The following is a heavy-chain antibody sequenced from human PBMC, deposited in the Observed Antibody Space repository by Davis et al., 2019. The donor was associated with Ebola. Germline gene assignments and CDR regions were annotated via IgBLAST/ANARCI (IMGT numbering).Heavy chain of an antibody. V-gene: IGHV4-59*01. J-gene: IGHJ6*02. D-gene: IGHD5-12*01. CDR1: GGSISGYY. CDR3: ARTGYSYGPSYYYYAVDV. Sequence: SETLSLTCIVSGGSISGYYWSWIRQPPGRGLEWIGYIDDSGSANYSLSLKNRVTVSIDTSKNQFSLRLRSVTAADTAVYYCARTGYSYGPSYYYYAVDVWGQGTTATVSS. CDR2: IDDSGSA.